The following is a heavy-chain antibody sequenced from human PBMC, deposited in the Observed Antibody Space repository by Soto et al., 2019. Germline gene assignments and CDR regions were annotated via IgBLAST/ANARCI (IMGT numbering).Heavy chain of an antibody. CDR3: ARAPITIFGVVSAAFDV. Sequence: PSETLSLTCTVSGGSISSSSYYWGWIRQPPGKGLEWIGSIYYSGSTYYNPSLKSRVTISVDTSKNQFSLKLSSVTAADTAVYYCARAPITIFGVVSAAFDVWGQGTMVTVSS. CDR1: GGSISSSSYY. CDR2: IYYSGST. J-gene: IGHJ3*01. D-gene: IGHD3-3*01. V-gene: IGHV4-39*01.